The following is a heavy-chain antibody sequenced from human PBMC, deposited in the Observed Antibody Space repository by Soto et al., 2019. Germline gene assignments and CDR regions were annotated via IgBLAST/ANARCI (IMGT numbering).Heavy chain of an antibody. Sequence: LXLSCTVSGGSISSYYWSWIRQPPGKGLEWIGYIYYSGSTNYNPSLKSRVTISVDTSKNQFSLKLSSVTAADTAVYYCAREARIYSSSWYPHIHYFDYWGQGTLVTGSS. D-gene: IGHD6-13*01. CDR2: IYYSGST. CDR1: GGSISSYY. CDR3: AREARIYSSSWYPHIHYFDY. V-gene: IGHV4-59*01. J-gene: IGHJ4*02.